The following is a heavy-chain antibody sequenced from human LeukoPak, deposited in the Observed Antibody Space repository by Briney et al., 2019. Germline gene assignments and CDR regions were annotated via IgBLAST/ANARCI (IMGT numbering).Heavy chain of an antibody. CDR3: AKDPYYYDSSGYYYPTFFDY. CDR2: ISGSGGST. Sequence: PGXSLTLSCAASGFTFSSYAMSWVRQAPGKGLEWVSAISGSGGSTYYADSVKGRFTISRDNSKNTLYLQMNSLRAEDTAVYYCAKDPYYYDSSGYYYPTFFDYWGQGTLVTVSS. J-gene: IGHJ4*02. CDR1: GFTFSSYA. V-gene: IGHV3-23*01. D-gene: IGHD3-22*01.